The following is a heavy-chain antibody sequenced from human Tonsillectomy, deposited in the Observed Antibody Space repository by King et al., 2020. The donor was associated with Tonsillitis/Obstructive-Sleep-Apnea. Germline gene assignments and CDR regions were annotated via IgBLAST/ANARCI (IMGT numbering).Heavy chain of an antibody. Sequence: VQLVESGAEVKKPGASVKVSCKASGYTFTSYGISWVRQAPGQGLEWMGWISAYNGNTNYAQKLQGRVTMTTDTSTTTAYMELRSLRSDDTAVYYCATGYCSGGSCLYYFDYWGQGTLVTVSP. CDR2: ISAYNGNT. CDR3: ATGYCSGGSCLYYFDY. J-gene: IGHJ4*02. CDR1: GYTFTSYG. D-gene: IGHD2-15*01. V-gene: IGHV1-18*01.